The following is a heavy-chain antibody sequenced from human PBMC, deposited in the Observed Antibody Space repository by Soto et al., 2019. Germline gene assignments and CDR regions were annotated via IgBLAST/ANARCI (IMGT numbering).Heavy chain of an antibody. J-gene: IGHJ4*02. CDR3: ARSFSGSYAAFEY. CDR1: GGSISSSNW. CDR2: IYHSGST. V-gene: IGHV4-4*02. D-gene: IGHD1-26*01. Sequence: QVQLQESGPGLVKPSGTLSLTCAVSGGSISSSNWWSWVRQPPGKGLEWIGEIYHSGSTNYNPSLXXRXXISVDKSKNQFPLKLSSVTAADTAVYYCARSFSGSYAAFEYWGQGTLVTVSS.